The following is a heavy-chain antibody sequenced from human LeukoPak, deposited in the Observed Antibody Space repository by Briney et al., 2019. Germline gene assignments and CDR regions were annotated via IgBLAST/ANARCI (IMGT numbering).Heavy chain of an antibody. Sequence: ASVKVSCKTSGYTFSTYYMHWVRQAPRQGLEWLGIIHPTDGSTSYPQKIQGRVTMTRDTATGTVYLELSSLRSEDTAVYWCARANGGGLDYWGQGTLITVSS. V-gene: IGHV1-46*01. D-gene: IGHD3-10*01. CDR1: GYTFSTYY. CDR2: IHPTDGST. CDR3: ARANGGGLDY. J-gene: IGHJ4*02.